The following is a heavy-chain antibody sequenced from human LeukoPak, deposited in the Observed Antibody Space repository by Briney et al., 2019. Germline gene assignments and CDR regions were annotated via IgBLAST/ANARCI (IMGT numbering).Heavy chain of an antibody. CDR1: GGSFSGYY. D-gene: IGHD5-12*01. CDR2: INHSGST. Sequence: SETLSLTCAVYGGSFSGYYWSWIRQPPGKGLEWIGEINHSGSTNYNPSLKSRVTISVDTSKNQFSLQLNSVTPEDTAVYFCVRLVGGDIDYWGQGTLVTVSS. CDR3: VRLVGGDIDY. J-gene: IGHJ4*02. V-gene: IGHV4-34*01.